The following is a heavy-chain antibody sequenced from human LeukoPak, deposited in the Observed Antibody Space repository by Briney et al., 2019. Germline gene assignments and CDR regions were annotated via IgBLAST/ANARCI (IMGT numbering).Heavy chain of an antibody. V-gene: IGHV5-51*01. CDR2: IYPGDSDT. J-gene: IGHJ4*02. CDR3: ARNPNCSSTSCPPPFDY. Sequence: GESLKISCKGSGYSFTSYWIGWVRQMPGKGLEWMGIIYPGDSDTRYSPSFQGQVTISADKSISTAYLQWSSLKASDTAMYYCARNPNCSSTSCPPPFDYWGQGTLVTVSS. D-gene: IGHD2-2*01. CDR1: GYSFTSYW.